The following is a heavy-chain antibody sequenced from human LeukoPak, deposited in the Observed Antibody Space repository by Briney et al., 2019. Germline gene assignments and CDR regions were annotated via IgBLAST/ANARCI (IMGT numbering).Heavy chain of an antibody. Sequence: GGSLRLSCAASGFTFSSYWMSWARQAPGKGLEWVANIKQDGSEKYYVDSMKGRFTISRDNAKKSLYLQMNSLRVEDTAVYYCARDRSFSPPWGQGILVTVSS. D-gene: IGHD3-3*02. V-gene: IGHV3-7*01. J-gene: IGHJ5*02. CDR3: ARDRSFSPP. CDR1: GFTFSSYW. CDR2: IKQDGSEK.